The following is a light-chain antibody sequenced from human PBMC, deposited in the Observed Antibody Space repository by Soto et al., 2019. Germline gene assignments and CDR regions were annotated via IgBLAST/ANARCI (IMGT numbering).Light chain of an antibody. J-gene: IGLJ2*01. CDR1: SSDVGGYNY. CDR2: EVS. CDR3: SSYTSSSTV. Sequence: QSALTQPASVSGSPGQSITISCTGTSSDVGGYNYVSWYQQHPVKAPKLMIYEVSNRPSGVSNRFSGSKSGNTASLTISGLQADDEADYYCSSYTSSSTVFGGGTQLTVL. V-gene: IGLV2-14*01.